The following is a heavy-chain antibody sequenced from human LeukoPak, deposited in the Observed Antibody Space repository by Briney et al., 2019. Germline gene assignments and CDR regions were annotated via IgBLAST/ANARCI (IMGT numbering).Heavy chain of an antibody. CDR3: ALGLVTDY. CDR1: GFTFSSYA. CDR2: IYSGGST. J-gene: IGHJ4*02. Sequence: GGSLRLSCAASGFTFSSYAMRWVRQAPGKGLEWVSVIYSGGSTYYADSVKGRFTISRDNSKNTLYLQMNSLRVEDTAVYYCALGLVTDYWGQGTLVTVSS. V-gene: IGHV3-66*01. D-gene: IGHD3-9*01.